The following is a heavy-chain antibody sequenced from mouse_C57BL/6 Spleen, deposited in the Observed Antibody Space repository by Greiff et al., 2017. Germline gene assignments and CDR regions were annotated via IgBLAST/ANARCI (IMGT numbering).Heavy chain of an antibody. CDR1: GYTFTRYW. D-gene: IGHD4-1*01. V-gene: IGHV1-64*01. CDR3: ARPGDYAMDY. CDR2: IHPNSGST. Sequence: VQLQQPGAELVKPGASVKLSCKASGYTFTRYWMHWVKQRPGQGLEWIGMIHPNSGSTNYNQKFKSKATLTVDKSSSTAYMQLSSLTSADSAVYYCARPGDYAMDYWGQGTSVTVSS. J-gene: IGHJ4*01.